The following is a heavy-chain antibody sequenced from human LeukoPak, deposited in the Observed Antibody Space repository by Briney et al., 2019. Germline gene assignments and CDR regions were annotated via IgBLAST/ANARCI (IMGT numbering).Heavy chain of an antibody. Sequence: GASVKVSCKASGYTFTSYGISWVRQAPGQGLEWMGWISAYSGDTNYAQKFQGRATMTTDTSTSTAYMELRSLRSDDTAVYYCARVFHDSSGYYPYYFDYWGQGTLVPVSS. CDR1: GYTFTSYG. D-gene: IGHD3-22*01. V-gene: IGHV1-18*01. CDR2: ISAYSGDT. CDR3: ARVFHDSSGYYPYYFDY. J-gene: IGHJ4*02.